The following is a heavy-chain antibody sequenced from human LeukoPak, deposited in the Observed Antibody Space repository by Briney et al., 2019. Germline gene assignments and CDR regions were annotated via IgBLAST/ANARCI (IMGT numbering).Heavy chain of an antibody. Sequence: ASVKVSCKASGYTFTSYAMHWVRQAPGQRLEWMGWINAGNGNTKYSQKFQGRVTMTRDTSISTAYMELSRLRSDDTAVYYCASSIVVVPAAMAIHYYYGMDVWGQGTTVTVSS. V-gene: IGHV1-3*01. D-gene: IGHD2-2*01. J-gene: IGHJ6*02. CDR1: GYTFTSYA. CDR2: INAGNGNT. CDR3: ASSIVVVPAAMAIHYYYGMDV.